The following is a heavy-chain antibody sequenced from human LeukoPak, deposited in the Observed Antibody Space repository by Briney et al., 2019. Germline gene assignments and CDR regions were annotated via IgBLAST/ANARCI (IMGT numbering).Heavy chain of an antibody. CDR3: SRAGGGYEGLDY. V-gene: IGHV1-18*01. Sequence: ASVKVSCKASVYTFSSYGISWVRQPPGQGLEWMGWISDYNGNTNYAKKVQGRVTTTTDKSTSTPYMKLRSPTSDATAAYYCSRAGGGYEGLDYWGLGTLVTVSP. CDR1: VYTFSSYG. D-gene: IGHD5-12*01. J-gene: IGHJ4*02. CDR2: ISDYNGNT.